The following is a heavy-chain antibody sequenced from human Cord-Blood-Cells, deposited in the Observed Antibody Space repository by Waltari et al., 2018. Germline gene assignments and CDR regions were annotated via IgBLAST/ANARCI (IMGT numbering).Heavy chain of an antibody. J-gene: IGHJ4*02. CDR1: GGSIRSSSYS. Sequence: QLQLQESGPGLVKPSETLSLTCTVSGGSIRSSSYSWGWIRQPPGKGLEWIGRIYYSGRTYYNPSLKSRVTISVDTSKNQFSLQLSSVTAADTAVYYCARRVRRQLYSSGWYFDYWGQGTLVTVSS. D-gene: IGHD6-19*01. CDR2: IYYSGRT. V-gene: IGHV4-39*01. CDR3: ARRVRRQLYSSGWYFDY.